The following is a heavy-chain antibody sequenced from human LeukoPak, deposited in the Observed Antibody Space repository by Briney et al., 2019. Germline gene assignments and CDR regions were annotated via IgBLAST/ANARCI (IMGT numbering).Heavy chain of an antibody. CDR3: ARTRAVGNWFDP. Sequence: SETLSLTCAVYGGSFSGYYWSWIRQPPGKGLEWIGEINHSGSTNYNPSLKSRVTISVDTSKNQFSLKLSSVTAADTAVYYCARTRAVGNWFDPWGQGTLVTVSS. D-gene: IGHD6-19*01. V-gene: IGHV4-34*01. CDR2: INHSGST. J-gene: IGHJ5*02. CDR1: GGSFSGYY.